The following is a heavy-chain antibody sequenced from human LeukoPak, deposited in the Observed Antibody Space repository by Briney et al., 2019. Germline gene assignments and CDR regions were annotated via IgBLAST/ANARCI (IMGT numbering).Heavy chain of an antibody. CDR3: ARDRGASYYYYMDV. V-gene: IGHV1-2*02. D-gene: IGHD3-10*01. CDR2: IDPNSGGT. J-gene: IGHJ6*03. CDR1: GYTFTGYY. Sequence: ASVKVSCKASGYTFTGYYMHWVRQAPGQGLEWMGWIDPNSGGTNYAQKFQGRVTMTRDTSISTAYMELSRLRSDDTAVYYCARDRGASYYYYMDVWGKGTTVTISS.